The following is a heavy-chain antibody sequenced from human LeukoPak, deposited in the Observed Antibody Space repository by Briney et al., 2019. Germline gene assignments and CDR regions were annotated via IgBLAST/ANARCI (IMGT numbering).Heavy chain of an antibody. D-gene: IGHD3-3*01. CDR3: ARRRATIFGVVTYYYYYYMDV. V-gene: IGHV4-34*01. J-gene: IGHJ6*03. CDR2: INHSGST. Sequence: SETLSLTCAVYGGSFSGYYWSWIRQPPGKGLEWIGEINHSGSTNYNPSLKSRVTISVDTSKNQFSLKLSSVTAADTAVYYCARRRATIFGVVTYYYYYYMDVWGKGTTVTVSS. CDR1: GGSFSGYY.